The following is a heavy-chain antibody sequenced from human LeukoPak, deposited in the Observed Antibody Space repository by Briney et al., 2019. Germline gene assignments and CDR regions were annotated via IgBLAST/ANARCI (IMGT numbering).Heavy chain of an antibody. CDR3: AKTFAKVTAIPRYFQH. J-gene: IGHJ1*01. CDR1: GFTFSSYA. CDR2: ISGSGGST. Sequence: GGSLRLSCAASGFTFSSYAMSWVRQAPGKGLEWVSAISGSGGSTYHADSVKGRFTISRDNSKNTLYLQMNSLRAEDTAVYYCAKTFAKVTAIPRYFQHWGQGTLVTVSS. D-gene: IGHD2-21*02. V-gene: IGHV3-23*01.